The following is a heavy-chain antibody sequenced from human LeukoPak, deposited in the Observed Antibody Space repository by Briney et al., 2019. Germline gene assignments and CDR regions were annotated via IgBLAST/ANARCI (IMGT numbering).Heavy chain of an antibody. Sequence: GGSLRLSCAASGFTFSSNAMSWVRQAPGKGPEWVSGISGSGGSTYYADSVKGRFTISRDNSKNTLYLQMNSLRAEDTAVYYCAKYRRTVVTPFDYWGQGTLVTVSS. J-gene: IGHJ4*02. D-gene: IGHD4-23*01. V-gene: IGHV3-23*01. CDR2: ISGSGGST. CDR1: GFTFSSNA. CDR3: AKYRRTVVTPFDY.